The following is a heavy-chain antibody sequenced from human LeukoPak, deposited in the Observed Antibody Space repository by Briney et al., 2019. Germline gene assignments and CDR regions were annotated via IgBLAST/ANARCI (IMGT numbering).Heavy chain of an antibody. CDR1: GFTFSSYE. CDR3: VRAVEYYYDSSGYAVDY. Sequence: PGGSLRLSCAASGFTFSSYEVNWVRQAPGKGLEWVSSISSSSSNIYYADSVTGRFTISRDNAKNSLYLQMNSLRAEDTAVYYCVRAVEYYYDSSGYAVDYWGQGTLVTVSS. D-gene: IGHD3-22*01. J-gene: IGHJ4*02. CDR2: ISSSSSNI. V-gene: IGHV3-21*01.